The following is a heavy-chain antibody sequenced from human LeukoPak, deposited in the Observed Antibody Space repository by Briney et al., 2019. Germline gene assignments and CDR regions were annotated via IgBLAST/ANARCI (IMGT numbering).Heavy chain of an antibody. J-gene: IGHJ4*02. CDR3: ARSKRLGNGWYGVDY. Sequence: PGGSLRLSCAASGFTFSSYSMNWVRQAPGKGLEWVSYISSSSSTIYYADSVKGRFTISRDNAKNSLYLQMNSLRAEDTAVYYCARSKRLGNGWYGVDYWGQGTLVTVSS. CDR1: GFTFSSYS. D-gene: IGHD6-19*01. V-gene: IGHV3-48*04. CDR2: ISSSSSTI.